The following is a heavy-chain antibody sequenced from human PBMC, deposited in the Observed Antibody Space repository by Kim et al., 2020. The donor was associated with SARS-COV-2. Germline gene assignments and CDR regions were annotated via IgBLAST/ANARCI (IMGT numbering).Heavy chain of an antibody. CDR2: T. Sequence: TRYSPSFHGQVTISADKSISTAYLQWSSLKASDTAMYYCARLVTIYYFDYWGQGTLVTVSS. D-gene: IGHD2-21*02. CDR3: ARLVTIYYFDY. J-gene: IGHJ4*02. V-gene: IGHV5-51*01.